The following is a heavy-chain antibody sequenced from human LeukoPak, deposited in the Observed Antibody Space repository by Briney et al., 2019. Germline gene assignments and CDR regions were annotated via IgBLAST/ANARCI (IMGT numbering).Heavy chain of an antibody. CDR3: ARTSRVAGTSHFDY. CDR1: GGSISSSSYY. V-gene: IGHV4-39*01. J-gene: IGHJ4*02. CDR2: IYYSGST. D-gene: IGHD6-19*01. Sequence: KPSETLSLTCTVSGGSISSSSYYWGWIRQPPGKGLEWIGSIYYSGSTYYNPSLKSRVTISVDTSKNQFSLKLSSATAADTAVYYCARTSRVAGTSHFDYWGQGTLVTVSS.